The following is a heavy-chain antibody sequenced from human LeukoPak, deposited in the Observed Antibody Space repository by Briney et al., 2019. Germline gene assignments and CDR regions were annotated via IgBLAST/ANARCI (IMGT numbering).Heavy chain of an antibody. CDR1: GFTFSSYA. J-gene: IGHJ4*02. D-gene: IGHD2-21*02. CDR3: AKDINTANPRGVIDY. Sequence: GGSLRLSCAASGFTFSSYAMTWVRRAPGKGLEWVSSISGSTGATFYADSVRGRFTIFRDNSKNTLYLQMNSLRAEDTAVYYCAKDINTANPRGVIDYWGQGTLVTVSS. CDR2: ISGSTGAT. V-gene: IGHV3-23*01.